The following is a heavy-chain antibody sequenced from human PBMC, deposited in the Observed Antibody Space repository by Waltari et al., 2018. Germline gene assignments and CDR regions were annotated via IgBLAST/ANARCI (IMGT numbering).Heavy chain of an antibody. CDR3: AKERDGYNDY. V-gene: IGHV3-30*18. Sequence: QVQLVESGGGVVQPGRSLRLSCAASGFTFSSYGMQWVRQAPGKGLEWVAVISYDGSNKYYADSMKGRFTISRDNSKNTLYLQMNSLRAEDTAVYYCAKERDGYNDYWGQGTLVTVSS. CDR1: GFTFSSYG. D-gene: IGHD5-12*01. J-gene: IGHJ4*02. CDR2: ISYDGSNK.